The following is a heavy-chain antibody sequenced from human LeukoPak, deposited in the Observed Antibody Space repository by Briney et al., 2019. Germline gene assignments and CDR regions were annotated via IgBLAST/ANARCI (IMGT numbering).Heavy chain of an antibody. V-gene: IGHV3-30-3*01. Sequence: GGSLRLSCAASGFTFSSYTMHWVRQAPGKGLEWVAVISYEGSNENYADSVKGRFTISRDTSHNTLYPQMNSLRGDDTAVYFCTRPYLAVVTVTAIKYWGQGTPVTVSS. CDR1: GFTFSSYT. CDR3: TRPYLAVVTVTAIKY. CDR2: ISYEGSNE. J-gene: IGHJ4*02. D-gene: IGHD2-21*02.